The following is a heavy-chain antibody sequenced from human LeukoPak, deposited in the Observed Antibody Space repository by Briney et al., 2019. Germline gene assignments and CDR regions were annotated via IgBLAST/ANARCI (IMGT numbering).Heavy chain of an antibody. J-gene: IGHJ4*02. D-gene: IGHD6-19*01. CDR1: GFTFSSYS. CDR2: ISSSSSYI. CDR3: AREYTAVAGTYFDY. Sequence: GRSLRLSCAASGFTFSSYSMNWVRQAPGKGLEWVSSISSSSSYIYYADPVKGRFTISRDNAKNSLYLQMNSLRAEDTAVYYCAREYTAVAGTYFDYWGQGTLVTVSS. V-gene: IGHV3-21*01.